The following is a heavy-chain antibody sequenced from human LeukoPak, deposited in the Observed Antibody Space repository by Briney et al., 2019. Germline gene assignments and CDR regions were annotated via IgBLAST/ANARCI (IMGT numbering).Heavy chain of an antibody. J-gene: IGHJ4*02. V-gene: IGHV4-59*11. Sequence: SETLSLTCTVSGGSISGHYWTWLRPPPGKGLELVGHIFSTGATHYNTSLRGRVTLSIDTSKNQFSLTLTSVSVEDTAVYYCARFSTRFGSGCSEASCYVHYWGQGTQVTVSP. CDR3: ARFSTRFGSGCSEASCYVHY. D-gene: IGHD2-2*01. CDR2: IFSTGAT. CDR1: GGSISGHY.